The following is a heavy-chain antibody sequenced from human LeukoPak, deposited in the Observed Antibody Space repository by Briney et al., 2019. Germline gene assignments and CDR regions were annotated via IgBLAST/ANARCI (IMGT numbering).Heavy chain of an antibody. J-gene: IGHJ5*02. CDR1: GGSASSGSYY. V-gene: IGHV4-61*01. D-gene: IGHD3-3*01. CDR2: IYYSGST. Sequence: SETLSLTCTVSGGSASSGSYYWSWIRQPPGKGLEWIGYIYYSGSTNYNPSLKSRVTISVDTSKNQFSLKLSSVTAADTAVYYCARAPTITIFGVVIKQAWFDPWGQGTLVTVSS. CDR3: ARAPTITIFGVVIKQAWFDP.